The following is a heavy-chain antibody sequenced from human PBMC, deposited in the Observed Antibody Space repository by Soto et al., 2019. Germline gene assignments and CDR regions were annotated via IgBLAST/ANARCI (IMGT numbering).Heavy chain of an antibody. CDR2: INHSGST. D-gene: IGHD2-2*01. J-gene: IGHJ4*02. CDR1: GGSFSGYY. CDR3: ARVVKLVPAARFDY. Sequence: QVQLQQWGAGLLKPSETLSLTCAVYGGSFSGYYWSWIRQPPGKGLEWIGEINHSGSTNYNPSLKSRVTISVDTSKNQFSLKLSSVTAADTAVYYCARVVKLVPAARFDYWGQGTLVTVSS. V-gene: IGHV4-34*01.